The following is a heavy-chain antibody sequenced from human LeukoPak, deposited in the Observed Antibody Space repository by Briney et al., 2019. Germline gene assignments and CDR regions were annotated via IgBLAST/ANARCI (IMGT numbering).Heavy chain of an antibody. Sequence: ASVKVSCKASGYIFMNYGFTWVRQAPGHGLEWMGWISPYNGDTRYAQQLRDRVTMTTDTSTSTAYMELRSLRFDDTAVYYCVRTEDDLASATFPFDLWGQGTLVIVSS. CDR1: GYIFMNYG. D-gene: IGHD2/OR15-2a*01. CDR2: ISPYNGDT. J-gene: IGHJ4*02. V-gene: IGHV1-18*01. CDR3: VRTEDDLASATFPFDL.